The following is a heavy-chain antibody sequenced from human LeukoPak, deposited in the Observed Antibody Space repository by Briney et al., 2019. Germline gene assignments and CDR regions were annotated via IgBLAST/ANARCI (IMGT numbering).Heavy chain of an antibody. V-gene: IGHV1-69*04. Sequence: GASVKVSCKASGGTFSSYAISWVRQAPGQGLEWMGRIILILGIANYAQKFQGRVTITADKSTSTAYMELSSLRSEDTAVYYCAPEVITMVRGVVYYYYGMDVWGQGTTVTVSS. J-gene: IGHJ6*02. CDR3: APEVITMVRGVVYYYYGMDV. CDR1: GGTFSSYA. D-gene: IGHD3-10*01. CDR2: IILILGIA.